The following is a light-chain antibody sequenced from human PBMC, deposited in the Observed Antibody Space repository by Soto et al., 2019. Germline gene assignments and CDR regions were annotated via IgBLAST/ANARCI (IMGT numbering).Light chain of an antibody. CDR1: NIGSKR. Sequence: SYELTQPPSVSVAPGQTARVTCGGSNIGSKRVHWYQQRPGQAPVVVVYDDSGRPSGIPERFSGSNSGHTATLTISRVEAEDEADYYCQVWNRGDDHVLFGGGTKVTVL. V-gene: IGLV3-21*02. CDR3: QVWNRGDDHVL. CDR2: DDS. J-gene: IGLJ2*01.